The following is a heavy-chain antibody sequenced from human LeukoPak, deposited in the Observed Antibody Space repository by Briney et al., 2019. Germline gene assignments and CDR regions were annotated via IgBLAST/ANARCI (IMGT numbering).Heavy chain of an antibody. CDR3: ARGPLRGGAFDY. D-gene: IGHD3-16*01. CDR1: GFTFSSYA. V-gene: IGHV3-30-3*01. Sequence: PGGSLGLSCAASGFTFSSYAMHWVRQAPGKGLEWVAVISYDGSNKYYADSVRGRFTISRDNSKNTLYLQMNSLRAEDTAVYYCARGPLRGGAFDYWGQGTLVTVSS. CDR2: ISYDGSNK. J-gene: IGHJ4*02.